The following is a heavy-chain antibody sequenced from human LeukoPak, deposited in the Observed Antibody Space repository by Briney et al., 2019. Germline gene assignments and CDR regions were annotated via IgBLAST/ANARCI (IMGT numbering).Heavy chain of an antibody. V-gene: IGHV1-8*03. CDR2: MNPNSGNT. D-gene: IGHD3-22*01. CDR1: GYTFTSYD. J-gene: IGHJ4*02. Sequence: ASVKVSCKASGYTFTSYDINWVRQATGQGLEWMGWMNPNSGNTGYAQKFQGRVTITRNTSISTAYMELSSLRSEDTAVYYCSARRPYYYDSSGYNDYWGQGTLVTVSS. CDR3: SARRPYYYDSSGYNDY.